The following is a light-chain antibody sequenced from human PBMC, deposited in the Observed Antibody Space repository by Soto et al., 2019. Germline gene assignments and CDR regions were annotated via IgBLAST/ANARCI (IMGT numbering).Light chain of an antibody. J-gene: IGLJ3*02. CDR3: AAWDDSLNARGV. Sequence: QSVLTQPPSASGTPGQRVTISCSGSRSNIGNNAVSWYQQFPGTAPKLLIYNNNQRPSGVPDRFSGSKSGTSASLAISGLQSEDEADYYGAAWDDSLNARGVFGGGTKVTVL. CDR1: RSNIGNNA. CDR2: NNN. V-gene: IGLV1-44*01.